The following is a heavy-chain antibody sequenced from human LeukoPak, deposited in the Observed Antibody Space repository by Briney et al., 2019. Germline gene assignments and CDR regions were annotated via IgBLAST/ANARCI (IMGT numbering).Heavy chain of an antibody. J-gene: IGHJ6*03. CDR3: ARDELELPGNYYMDV. CDR2: ISSSSSTI. D-gene: IGHD1-7*01. CDR1: GFTFSSYS. Sequence: PGGSLRLSCAASGFTFSSYSMNWVRQAPGKGLEWVSYISSSSSTIYYADSVKGRFTISRDNAKNSLYLQMNSLRAEDTAVYYCARDELELPGNYYMDVWAKGPRSPSP. V-gene: IGHV3-48*04.